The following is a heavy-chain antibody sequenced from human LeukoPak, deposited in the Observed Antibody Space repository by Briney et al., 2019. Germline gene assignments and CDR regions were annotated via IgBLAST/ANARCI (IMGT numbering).Heavy chain of an antibody. V-gene: IGHV1-18*01. Sequence: ASVKVSCKASGYSLSSNGISWARQAPGQGLEWMGWISDYSGNTKYAQNFQDRVTLTTDRSTNTAYMELRSLRSDDTAVYYCAREGATDYYFDPWGQGTLVTVFS. J-gene: IGHJ4*02. CDR3: AREGATDYYFDP. CDR1: GYSLSSNG. D-gene: IGHD4-11*01. CDR2: ISDYSGNT.